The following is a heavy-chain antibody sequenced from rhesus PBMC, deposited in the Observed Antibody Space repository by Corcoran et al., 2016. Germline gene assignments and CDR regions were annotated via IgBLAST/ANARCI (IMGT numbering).Heavy chain of an antibody. D-gene: IGHD2-27*01. V-gene: IGHV4-93*02. CDR1: GGSISSSNW. CDR2: IYGSGGST. J-gene: IGHJ4*01. CDR3: ATRRSGTPFDY. Sequence: QLQESGPGLVKPSETLSLTCAVSGGSISSSNWWSWIRQSPGKGLEWIGGIYGSGGSTEYNPSLKSRVTISIDTSTNQFSLKLSSVTAADTAVYYCATRRSGTPFDYWGQGVLITVSS.